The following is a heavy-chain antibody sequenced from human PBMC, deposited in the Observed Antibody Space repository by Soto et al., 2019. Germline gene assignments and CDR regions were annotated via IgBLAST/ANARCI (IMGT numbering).Heavy chain of an antibody. D-gene: IGHD3-9*01. Sequence: PGGSLRLSCAASGFTFSSYGMHWVRQAPGKGLEWVAVISYDGSNKYYADSVKGRFTISRDNSKNMLYLQMNSPRAEDTAIYYCAKDRHPDGIWTFDYWGRGTLVTVSS. CDR1: GFTFSSYG. J-gene: IGHJ4*02. V-gene: IGHV3-30*18. CDR3: AKDRHPDGIWTFDY. CDR2: ISYDGSNK.